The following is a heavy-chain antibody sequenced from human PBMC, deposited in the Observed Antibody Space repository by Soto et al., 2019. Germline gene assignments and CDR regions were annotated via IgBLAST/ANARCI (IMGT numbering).Heavy chain of an antibody. V-gene: IGHV5-10-1*01. J-gene: IGHJ4*02. CDR3: ARQIYDSDTGPNFQYYFDS. Sequence: GESLKISCKGSGYSFAGYWITWVRQKPGKGLEWMGRIDPSDSQTYYSPSFRGHVTISVTKSITTVFLQWSSLRASETAMYYCARQIYDSDTGPNFQYYFDSWGQGTPVTVSS. CDR2: IDPSDSQT. D-gene: IGHD3-22*01. CDR1: GYSFAGYW.